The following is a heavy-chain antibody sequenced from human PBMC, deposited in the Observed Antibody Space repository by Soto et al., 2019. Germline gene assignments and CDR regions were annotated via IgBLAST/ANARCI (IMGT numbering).Heavy chain of an antibody. CDR2: INPSGGST. CDR1: GYTFTSYY. V-gene: IGHV1-46*01. Sequence: ASVKVSCKASGYTFTSYYMHWVRQAPGQGLEWMGIINPSGGSTSYAQKFQGRVTMTRDTSTSTVYMELSSLRSGDTAVYYCGRDFTPGDYGPQQWGKGPLVPVSS. J-gene: IGHJ4*02. CDR3: GRDFTPGDYGPQQ. D-gene: IGHD4-17*01.